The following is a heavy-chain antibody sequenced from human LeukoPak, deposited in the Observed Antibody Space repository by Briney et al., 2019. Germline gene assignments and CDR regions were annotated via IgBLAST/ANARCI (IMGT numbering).Heavy chain of an antibody. V-gene: IGHV3-21*01. CDR1: GFTFSTYA. CDR2: ISSTGTYI. CDR3: ARDLTGWGAFDI. Sequence: GGSLRLSCAASGFTFSTYAMNWIRQAPGKGLEWVSSISSTGTYIYYGDLVQGRFTISRDNAKNSLYLQMNSLRAEDTAVYYCARDLTGWGAFDIWGQGTMVTVSS. D-gene: IGHD3-9*01. J-gene: IGHJ3*02.